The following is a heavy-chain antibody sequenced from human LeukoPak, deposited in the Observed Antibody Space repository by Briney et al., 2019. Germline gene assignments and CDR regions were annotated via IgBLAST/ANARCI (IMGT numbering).Heavy chain of an antibody. V-gene: IGHV3-21*01. J-gene: IGHJ4*02. CDR1: GFTFSSYS. CDR2: ISSSSSYI. CDR3: AREVVTPGDFDY. D-gene: IGHD2-2*01. Sequence: TGGSLRLSCAASGFTFSSYSMNWVRQAPGKGLEWVSSISSSSSYIYYADSVKGRFTISRDNAKNSLYLQMNSLRAEDTAVYYCAREVVTPGDFDYWGQGTLVTVSS.